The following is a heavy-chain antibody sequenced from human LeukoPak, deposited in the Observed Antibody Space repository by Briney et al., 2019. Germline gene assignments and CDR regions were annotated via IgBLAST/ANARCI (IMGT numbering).Heavy chain of an antibody. CDR3: ARDQGLASSSTLCHDY. V-gene: IGHV1-69*13. D-gene: IGHD6-6*01. Sequence: WASVTVSCKASGGTFSSYAISWVRQAPGQGLEWMGGIIPIFGTANYAQKFQGRVTITADESTSTAYMELSSLRSDDTAVYYCARDQGLASSSTLCHDYWGQGTLVTVSS. J-gene: IGHJ4*02. CDR1: GGTFSSYA. CDR2: IIPIFGTA.